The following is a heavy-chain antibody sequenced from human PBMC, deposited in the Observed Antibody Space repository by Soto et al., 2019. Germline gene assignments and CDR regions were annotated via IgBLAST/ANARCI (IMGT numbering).Heavy chain of an antibody. D-gene: IGHD6-13*01. V-gene: IGHV4-59*08. J-gene: IGHJ4*02. CDR2: VYYSGYT. CDR3: ARHGPIAAPRSLLAY. Sequence: SETLSLTCTVSGGSMSPYYWSWIRQAPGVGLEWIAYVYYSGYTHYNPSLKSRVTISVDTSKNQFSLKLSSVTAADTAVYYCARHGPIAAPRSLLAYWGQGTLVTVSS. CDR1: GGSMSPYY.